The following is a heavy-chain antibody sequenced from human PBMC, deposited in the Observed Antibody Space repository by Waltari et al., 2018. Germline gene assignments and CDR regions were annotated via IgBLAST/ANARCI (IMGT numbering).Heavy chain of an antibody. J-gene: IGHJ4*02. V-gene: IGHV4-59*01. CDR3: ARGSGYENWDYFDY. D-gene: IGHD5-12*01. CDR2: IYYSGST. CDR1: GGSISSYY. Sequence: QVQLQESGPGLVKPSETLSLTCTVSGGSISSYYWSWIRQPPGKGLEWIGYIYYSGSTHYNPSLKSRVTISVDTSKNQFSLKVSSVTAADTAVYYCARGSGYENWDYFDYWGQGTLVTVSS.